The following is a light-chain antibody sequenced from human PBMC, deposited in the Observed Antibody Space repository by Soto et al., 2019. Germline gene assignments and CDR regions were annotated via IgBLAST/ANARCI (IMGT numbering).Light chain of an antibody. V-gene: IGLV2-11*01. J-gene: IGLJ1*01. CDR1: SSDVGGYNY. CDR3: CSYAGSYTLV. Sequence: QSALTQPRSVSGSPGQSVTISCTGTSSDVGGYNYVSWYEQHPVKAPKLMIYDVTKRPSGVPDRFSGSKSGNTASLTISGLRPEDEADYYCCSYAGSYTLVFGTGTKVTVL. CDR2: DVT.